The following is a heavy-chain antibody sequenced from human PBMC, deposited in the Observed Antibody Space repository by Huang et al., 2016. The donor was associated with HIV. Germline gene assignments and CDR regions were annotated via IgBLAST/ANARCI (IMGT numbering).Heavy chain of an antibody. J-gene: IGHJ5*02. Sequence: QVQLVESGGGLVKPEGSLRLSCAASGFTFSAYYMAWIRQAQGKGLEWISYISNTGDTIYYADSVRDRFTISRDNAKKSLSLQINSLRADDTAVYYCARGRYRLHPWGQGALVVVSS. CDR1: GFTFSAYY. D-gene: IGHD2-15*01. CDR2: ISNTGDTI. V-gene: IGHV3-11*01. CDR3: ARGRYRLHP.